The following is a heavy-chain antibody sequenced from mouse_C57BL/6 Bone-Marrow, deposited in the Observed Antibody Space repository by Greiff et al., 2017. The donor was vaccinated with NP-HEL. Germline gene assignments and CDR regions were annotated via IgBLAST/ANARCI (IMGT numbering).Heavy chain of an antibody. CDR3: ARSHCCSNPVAY. D-gene: IGHD2-5*01. CDR1: GYAFSSSW. V-gene: IGHV1-82*01. J-gene: IGHJ3*01. CDR2: IYPGDGDT. Sequence: VQLQQSGPELVKPGASVKISCKASGYAFSSSWMNWVKQRPGKGLEWIGRIYPGDGDTNYNGKFKGKATLTADKSSSTAYMQLSSLTSEDSAVYFCARSHCCSNPVAYWGQGTLVTVSA.